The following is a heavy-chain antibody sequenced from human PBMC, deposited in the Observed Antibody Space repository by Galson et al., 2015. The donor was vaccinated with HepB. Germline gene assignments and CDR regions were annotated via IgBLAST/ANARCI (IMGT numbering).Heavy chain of an antibody. CDR2: ISSSSSYI. D-gene: IGHD5-18*01. CDR3: ARDLRRPRDTWIQLWVLYGVDV. CDR1: GFTFSTYS. V-gene: IGHV3-21*01. J-gene: IGHJ6*02. Sequence: SLRLSCAASGFTFSTYSMDWVRQAPGKGLEWVSSISSSSSYIYYADPVKGRFTISRDNAKNSLYLQMNSLRAEDTAVYYCARDLRRPRDTWIQLWVLYGVDVWGQGTTVTVSS.